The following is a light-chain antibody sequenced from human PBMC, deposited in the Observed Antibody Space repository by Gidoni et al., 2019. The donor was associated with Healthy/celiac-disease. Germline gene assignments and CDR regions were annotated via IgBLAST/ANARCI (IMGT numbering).Light chain of an antibody. Sequence: DIQMTQSPSTLSASVGDRVTITCRASQSISSWLAWYQQKPGKAPKLLIYDASSLESGVPSRFSGSGSGTEFTLTISSLQPDDFATYYCQQYNSYSYTVXQGTKLEIK. CDR3: QQYNSYSYT. J-gene: IGKJ2*01. V-gene: IGKV1-5*01. CDR2: DAS. CDR1: QSISSW.